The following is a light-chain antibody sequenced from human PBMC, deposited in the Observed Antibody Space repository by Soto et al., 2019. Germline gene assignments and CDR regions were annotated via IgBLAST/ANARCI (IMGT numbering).Light chain of an antibody. CDR2: AAS. V-gene: IGKV1-9*01. J-gene: IGKJ5*01. CDR1: QGISSY. CDR3: QHLHSYPFT. Sequence: IPLTQSPSSLSASVGDRVTITCRASQGISSYLAWYQQKPGKAPKLLIYAASTLQSGVPSRFSVSGSGTTFTLTISSLQPEDFATYYCQHLHSYPFTFGQGTRLEIK.